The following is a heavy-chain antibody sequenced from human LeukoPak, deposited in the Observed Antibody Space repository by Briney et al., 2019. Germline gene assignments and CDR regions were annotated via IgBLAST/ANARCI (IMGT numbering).Heavy chain of an antibody. D-gene: IGHD6-19*01. V-gene: IGHV3-23*01. J-gene: IGHJ4*02. CDR3: AKDHLPGIVVADRDY. CDR2: ISGSGGTS. CDR1: GFIFSRYG. Sequence: GGTLRLSCAASGFIFSRYGMSWVRQAPGKGLEWVSAISGSGGTSYYADSVKGRFTISRDNSKNTLYLQINSLRAEDTALYYCAKDHLPGIVVADRDYWGQGTLVTVSS.